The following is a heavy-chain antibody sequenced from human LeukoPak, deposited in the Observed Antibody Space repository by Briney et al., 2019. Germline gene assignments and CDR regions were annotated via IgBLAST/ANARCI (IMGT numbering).Heavy chain of an antibody. CDR1: GYTFTSYD. D-gene: IGHD3-22*01. CDR2: MNPNSGNT. J-gene: IGHJ4*02. CDR3: ARSPHYYFDTSGYCPFDY. V-gene: IGHV1-8*01. Sequence: ASVKVSCKASGYTFTSYDINWVRQATGQGLEWMGWMNPNSGNTGYAQKFQGRVTMTRNTSISTAYMELSSLRSEDTAVYYCARSPHYYFDTSGYCPFDYWGQGTLVTLSS.